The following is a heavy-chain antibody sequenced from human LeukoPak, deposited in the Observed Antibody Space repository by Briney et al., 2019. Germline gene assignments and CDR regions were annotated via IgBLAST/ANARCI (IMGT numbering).Heavy chain of an antibody. CDR2: MSAYNGNT. CDR3: ARDAPSWELPLGYFDY. J-gene: IGHJ4*02. Sequence: ASVKVSCKASGYTFTSYGVSWVRQAPGPGLEWMGWMSAYNGNTHYAQKLQGRVTMTTDTSTSTDYMELRSLRSEDTSVYYCARDAPSWELPLGYFDYWGQGTLVTVSS. CDR1: GYTFTSYG. V-gene: IGHV1-18*01. D-gene: IGHD1-26*01.